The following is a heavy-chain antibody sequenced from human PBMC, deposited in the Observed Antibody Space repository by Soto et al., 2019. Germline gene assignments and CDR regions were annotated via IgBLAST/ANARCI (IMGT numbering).Heavy chain of an antibody. CDR2: IYWDDDK. D-gene: IGHD5-18*01. Sequence: QITLKESGPTLVKPTETLTLTCTFSGFSLSARGEGVGWIRQPPGKALEWLAIIYWDDDKRYSPSLRTTFTITKDTPKNQVVLKMTNMDPGDTATYFCAHRPFNSAWHDAYDIWGPGTMVTVSS. J-gene: IGHJ3*02. CDR3: AHRPFNSAWHDAYDI. CDR1: GFSLSARGEG. V-gene: IGHV2-5*02.